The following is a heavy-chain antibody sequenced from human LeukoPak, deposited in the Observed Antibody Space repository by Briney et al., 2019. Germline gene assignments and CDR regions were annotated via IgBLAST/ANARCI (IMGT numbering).Heavy chain of an antibody. D-gene: IGHD3-9*01. J-gene: IGHJ5*02. V-gene: IGHV4-61*02. CDR2: IYTSGST. CDR3: ARENQVYDILTGYHSGGWFDP. Sequence: SETLSLTCTVSGGSISSGSYYWSWIRQPAGKGLEWIGRIYTSGSTNYNPSLKSRVTISVDTSKNQFSMKLSSVTAADTAVYYCARENQVYDILTGYHSGGWFDPWGQGTLVTVSS. CDR1: GGSISSGSYY.